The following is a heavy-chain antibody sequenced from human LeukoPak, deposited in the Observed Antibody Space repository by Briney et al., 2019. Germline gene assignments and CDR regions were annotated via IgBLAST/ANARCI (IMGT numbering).Heavy chain of an antibody. CDR1: GFTFSSSA. Sequence: GGSLRLSCAASGFTFSSSAMTWVRQAPGKGLEWVSSISSSGSSTYYSDSVKGRFTISRDTFKNMLYLQMNSLRVEDTAVYYCAKVVSGRFDYWGQGTLVTVSS. D-gene: IGHD2-15*01. CDR3: AKVVSGRFDY. CDR2: ISSSGSST. V-gene: IGHV3-23*01. J-gene: IGHJ4*02.